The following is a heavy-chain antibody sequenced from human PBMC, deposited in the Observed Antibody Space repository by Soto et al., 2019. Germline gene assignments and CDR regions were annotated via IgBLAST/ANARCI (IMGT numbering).Heavy chain of an antibody. CDR3: ARDVTTKFCGCNSGFYPRFVL. D-gene: IGHD4-17*01. J-gene: IGHJ2*01. CDR2: IIPILGIA. Sequence: QVQLVQSGAEVKKPGSSVKVSCKASGGTFSSYTISWVRQAPGQGLEWMGRIIPILGIANYAQKSQGRVTITAYKSTSTASMELSSLRSEDTAVYYCARDVTTKFCGCNSGFYPRFVLWVRGTLVTVTS. V-gene: IGHV1-69*08. CDR1: GGTFSSYT.